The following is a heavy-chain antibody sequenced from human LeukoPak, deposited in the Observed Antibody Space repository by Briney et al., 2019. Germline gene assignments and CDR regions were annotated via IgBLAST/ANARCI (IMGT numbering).Heavy chain of an antibody. Sequence: QAGGSLRLSCAASGFTFSSYGMHWVRQAPGKGLEWVAVISYDGSNKYYADSVKGRFTISRDNSKNTLYLQMNSLRAGDTAVYYCAKLISSSSFSGDYWGQGTLVTVSS. V-gene: IGHV3-30*18. J-gene: IGHJ4*02. D-gene: IGHD6-6*01. CDR2: ISYDGSNK. CDR3: AKLISSSSFSGDY. CDR1: GFTFSSYG.